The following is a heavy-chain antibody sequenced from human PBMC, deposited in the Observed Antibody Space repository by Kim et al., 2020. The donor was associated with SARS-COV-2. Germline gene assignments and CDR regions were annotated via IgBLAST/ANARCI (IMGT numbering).Heavy chain of an antibody. Sequence: SETLSLTCAVYGGSFSGYYWCWIRKPPGTGLEWIGEINHSGSTNYNPSLKSRVTISVYTSTNQFSLKLSSMTAADTAVYYCARGSLYCSGGSCYSGNYYYYGMAVWGQGTTVTVSS. CDR1: GGSFSGYY. D-gene: IGHD2-15*01. CDR2: INHSGST. CDR3: ARGSLYCSGGSCYSGNYYYYGMAV. V-gene: IGHV4-34*01. J-gene: IGHJ6*02.